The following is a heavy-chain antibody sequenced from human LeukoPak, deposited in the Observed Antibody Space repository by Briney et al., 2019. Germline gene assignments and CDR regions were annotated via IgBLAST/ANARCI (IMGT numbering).Heavy chain of an antibody. CDR3: ARPQVYDSSGYYYGY. Sequence: ASVKVSCKASGYTFTSYDINWVRQATGQGLEWMGWMNPNSGNTGYAQKFQGRVTMARNTSISTAYMELSSLRSEDTAVYYCARPQVYDSSGYYYGYWGQGTLVTVSS. CDR2: MNPNSGNT. V-gene: IGHV1-8*01. CDR1: GYTFTSYD. D-gene: IGHD3-22*01. J-gene: IGHJ4*02.